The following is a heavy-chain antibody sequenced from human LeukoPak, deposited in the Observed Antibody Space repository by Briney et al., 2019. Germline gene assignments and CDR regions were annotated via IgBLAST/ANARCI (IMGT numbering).Heavy chain of an antibody. Sequence: SVKVSCKASGGTFSSYAISWVRQAPGQGLEWMGRIIPILGIANYAQKFQGRVTITADKSTSTAYMELSSLRSEDTAVYYCASHNVNYYDSSGHRAAFDIWGQGTMVTVSS. CDR3: ASHNVNYYDSSGHRAAFDI. CDR1: GGTFSSYA. CDR2: IIPILGIA. J-gene: IGHJ3*02. D-gene: IGHD3-22*01. V-gene: IGHV1-69*04.